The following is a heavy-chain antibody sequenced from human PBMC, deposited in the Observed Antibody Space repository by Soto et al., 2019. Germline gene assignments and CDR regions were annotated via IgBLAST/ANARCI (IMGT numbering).Heavy chain of an antibody. Sequence: QITLKESGPTLVKPTQTLTLTCTLSGFSLITSGVGVGWIRQPPGKALEWLALIYWDDDKHYSPSLKSRLTISKDTSKSQVVLTMTNMDPVDTATYYCAHRRYGSGSYSYWGQGTLVTVSS. D-gene: IGHD3-10*01. CDR3: AHRRYGSGSYSY. V-gene: IGHV2-5*02. CDR1: GFSLITSGVG. J-gene: IGHJ4*02. CDR2: IYWDDDK.